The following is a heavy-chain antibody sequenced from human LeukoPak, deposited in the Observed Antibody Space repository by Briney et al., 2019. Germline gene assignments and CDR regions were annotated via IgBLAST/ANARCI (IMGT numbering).Heavy chain of an antibody. D-gene: IGHD6-13*01. V-gene: IGHV3-48*01. CDR3: AKDMVAAAGIEAFDI. Sequence: GGSLRLSCAASGFTFSSYSMNWVRQAPGKGLEWVSYISSSSNTIYYADSVKGRFTISRDNAKNSLYLQMNSLRAEDTALYYCAKDMVAAAGIEAFDIWGQGTMVTVSS. CDR2: ISSSSNTI. CDR1: GFTFSSYS. J-gene: IGHJ3*02.